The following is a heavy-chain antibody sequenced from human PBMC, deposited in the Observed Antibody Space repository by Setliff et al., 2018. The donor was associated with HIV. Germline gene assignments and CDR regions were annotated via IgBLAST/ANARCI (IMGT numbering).Heavy chain of an antibody. CDR2: IYYSGST. CDR1: GGSISSSNW. CDR3: ARALAGGSGWNYFDL. Sequence: SETLSLTCAVSGGSISSSNWWSWIRQPPGKGLEWIGSIYYSGSTYYNPSLKSRVTILEALSKNQFSLNLDSVTAADTAVYFCARALAGGSGWNYFDLWGPGTLVTVSS. D-gene: IGHD6-19*01. J-gene: IGHJ4*02. V-gene: IGHV4-39*07.